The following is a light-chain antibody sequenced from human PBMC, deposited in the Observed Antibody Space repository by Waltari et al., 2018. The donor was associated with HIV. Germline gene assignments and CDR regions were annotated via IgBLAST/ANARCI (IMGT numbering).Light chain of an antibody. CDR3: QQYDSGPRGIT. J-gene: IGKJ2*01. CDR2: EAA. V-gene: IGKV3-15*01. CDR1: QSMSAK. Sequence: DIVMTQSPPTLSVSPGQRVTLSCRASQSMSAKVAWYQQRPGQAPRLLIYEAATRPTGIPARCSGSGSGTEFTLTMSSLQSEDFATYFCQQYDSGPRGITFGQGTMLEIK.